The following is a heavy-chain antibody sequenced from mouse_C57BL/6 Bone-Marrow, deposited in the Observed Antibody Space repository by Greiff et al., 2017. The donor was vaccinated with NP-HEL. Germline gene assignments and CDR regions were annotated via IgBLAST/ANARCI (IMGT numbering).Heavy chain of an antibody. CDR2: ISSGGSYT. J-gene: IGHJ1*03. V-gene: IGHV5-6*02. CDR3: ARRGNYYGSSYCYWYFDV. CDR1: GFTFSSYG. Sequence: DVKLVESGGDLVKPGGSLKLSCAASGFTFSSYGMSWVRQTPDKRLEWVATISSGGSYTYYPDSVKGRFTISRDNAKNTLYLQMSSLKSEDTAMYYCARRGNYYGSSYCYWYFDVWGTGTTVTVSS. D-gene: IGHD1-1*01.